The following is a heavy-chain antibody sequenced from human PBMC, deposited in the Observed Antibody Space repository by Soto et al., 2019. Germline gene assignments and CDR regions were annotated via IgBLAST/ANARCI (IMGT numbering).Heavy chain of an antibody. CDR2: ISSGSSYI. CDR3: ARETVATGWFDF. CDR1: GFSFSYSY. D-gene: IGHD1-1*01. V-gene: IGHV3-11*06. J-gene: IGHJ4*02. Sequence: GGSLRLSCAASGFSFSYSYMSWIRQSAGKGLEWVSHISSGSSYIKYADSVEGRFTISRDNAKNSIYLQMNSVRAEDTAVYFCARETVATGWFDFWGLGILVTVSS.